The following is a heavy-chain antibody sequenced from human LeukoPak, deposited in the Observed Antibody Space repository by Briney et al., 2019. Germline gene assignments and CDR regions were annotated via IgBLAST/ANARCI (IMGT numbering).Heavy chain of an antibody. CDR2: ISSSGSTI. J-gene: IGHJ4*02. CDR1: GFTFSDYY. CDR3: AGNDFWSGYYSPLDY. V-gene: IGHV3-11*01. D-gene: IGHD3-3*01. Sequence: KPGGSLRLSCAASGFTFSDYYMSWIRQAPGKGLEWVSYISSSGSTIYYADSVKGRFTISRDNAKNSLCLQMNSLRAEDTAVYYCAGNDFWSGYYSPLDYWGQGTLVTVSS.